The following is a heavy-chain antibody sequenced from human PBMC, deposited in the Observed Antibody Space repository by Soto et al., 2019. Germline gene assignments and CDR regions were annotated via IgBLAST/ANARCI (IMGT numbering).Heavy chain of an antibody. CDR1: GGSISTHY. CDR3: ARDGRLMHRGFSYYNGMDV. CDR2: IYYSGNIYYSGNT. J-gene: IGHJ6*02. Sequence: SETLSLTCTVSGGSISTHYWNWIRQPPGKGLEWVGYIYYSGNIYYSGNTNYNPSLKSRVTISVDTSKNHLSLKLTSVTAADTAVYFCARDGRLMHRGFSYYNGMDVWGRGTTVTVSS. D-gene: IGHD3-10*01. V-gene: IGHV4-59*11.